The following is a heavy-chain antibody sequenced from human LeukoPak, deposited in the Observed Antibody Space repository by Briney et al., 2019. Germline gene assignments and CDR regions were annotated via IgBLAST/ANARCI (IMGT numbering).Heavy chain of an antibody. CDR1: GDSMIDNNFY. D-gene: IGHD1-26*01. V-gene: IGHV4-39*07. J-gene: IGHJ5*02. CDR3: TKDSFGAVRDS. CDR2: IYYNGRS. Sequence: PSETLSLTCTVSGDSMIDNNFYWGWTRQSPQKGLEWIASIYYNGRSLYNPSLRSRVTISLDAPKNQIFLKLSSVTAADTAVYYCTKDSFGAVRDSWGRGILGTVSA.